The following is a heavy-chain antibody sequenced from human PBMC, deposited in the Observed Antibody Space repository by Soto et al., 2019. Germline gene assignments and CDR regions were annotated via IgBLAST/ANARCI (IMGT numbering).Heavy chain of an antibody. CDR1: GGTFIRDI. CDR2: ITPIFSTT. V-gene: IGHV1-69*06. J-gene: IGHJ4*02. D-gene: IGHD3-10*01. CDR3: ARGGGSGTYNAAYFDF. Sequence: QVQLVQSGAEVKKPGSSVKVSCRASGGTFIRDIVNWVRQAPGQGLEWMGGITPIFSTTNYAQKFRGRVTITADKSTNTAYMELSSLTSEDTAVYYCARGGGSGTYNAAYFDFWGQGTLVTVSS.